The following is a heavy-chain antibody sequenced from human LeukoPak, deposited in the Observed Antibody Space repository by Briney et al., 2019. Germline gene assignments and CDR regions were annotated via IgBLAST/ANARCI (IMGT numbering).Heavy chain of an antibody. J-gene: IGHJ6*03. V-gene: IGHV4-59*01. CDR2: IYYSGST. Sequence: SSETLSLTCTVSGGSISSYYWSWIRQPPGKGLEWIGYIYYSGSTNYNPSLKSRVTISVDTSKNQFSLKLSSVTAADTAVYYCARVRYSSSWYVGESDYYYYMDVWGKGTTVTVSS. D-gene: IGHD6-13*01. CDR1: GGSISSYY. CDR3: ARVRYSSSWYVGESDYYYYMDV.